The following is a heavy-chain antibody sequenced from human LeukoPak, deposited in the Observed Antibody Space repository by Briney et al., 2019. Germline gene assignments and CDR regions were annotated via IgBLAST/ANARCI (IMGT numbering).Heavy chain of an antibody. V-gene: IGHV4-39*02. CDR1: GGSISSSSYY. D-gene: IGHD6-13*01. CDR2: IYYSGSI. Sequence: SETLSLTCTVSGGSISSSSYYWGWIRQPPGKGLEWIGSIYYSGSIYYNPSLKSRVTISVDTSKNQFSLKLSSVTAADTAVYYCARDTYSSSWYSENNWFDPWGQGTLVTVSS. J-gene: IGHJ5*02. CDR3: ARDTYSSSWYSENNWFDP.